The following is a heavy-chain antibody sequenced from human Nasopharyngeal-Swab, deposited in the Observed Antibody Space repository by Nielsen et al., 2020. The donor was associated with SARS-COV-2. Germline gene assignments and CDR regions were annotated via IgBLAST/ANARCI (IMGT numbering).Heavy chain of an antibody. D-gene: IGHD2-8*01. V-gene: IGHV4-31*03. Sequence: SETLSLTCTVSGGSINSGDYYWTWIRQHPQKGLEWIGYIYYSGSTYYNPSLKSRLTISLDTSKNQFSLKLSSVTAADTAMYYCARALMTNRYFDYWGQGTLVTVSS. CDR1: GGSINSGDYY. J-gene: IGHJ4*02. CDR2: IYYSGST. CDR3: ARALMTNRYFDY.